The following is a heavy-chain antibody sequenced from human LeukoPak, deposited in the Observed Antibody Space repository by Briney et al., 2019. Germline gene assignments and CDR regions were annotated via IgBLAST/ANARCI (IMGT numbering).Heavy chain of an antibody. J-gene: IGHJ4*02. Sequence: KPSETLSLTCTVSGGSISSYYWSWIRQPPGKGLEWIGYIYYSGSTNYNPSLKSRVTISVDTSKNQFSLKLSSVTAADTAVYYCARYCSGGSCDEGFDYWGQGTLVTVSS. CDR1: GGSISSYY. CDR2: IYYSGST. CDR3: ARYCSGGSCDEGFDY. D-gene: IGHD2-15*01. V-gene: IGHV4-59*01.